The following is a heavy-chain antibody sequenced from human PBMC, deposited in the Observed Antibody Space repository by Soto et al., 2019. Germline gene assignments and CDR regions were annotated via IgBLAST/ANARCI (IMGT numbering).Heavy chain of an antibody. V-gene: IGHV1-3*01. D-gene: IGHD6-25*01. Sequence: QVQLVQSGAEVQKPGASLKVSCKASGYTFTSYAMHWVRQAPGQRLEWMGWINAGNGNTKYSQKFQGRVTITRDTSASTAYMELSSLRSEDTAVYYCARDGYPYSSAINWFDPWGQGTLVTVSS. CDR3: ARDGYPYSSAINWFDP. J-gene: IGHJ5*02. CDR1: GYTFTSYA. CDR2: INAGNGNT.